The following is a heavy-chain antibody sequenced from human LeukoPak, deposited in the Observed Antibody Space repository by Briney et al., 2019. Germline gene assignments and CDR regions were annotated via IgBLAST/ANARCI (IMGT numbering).Heavy chain of an antibody. J-gene: IGHJ4*02. CDR2: SDSGNT. D-gene: IGHD1-1*01. CDR3: AKDLNTNWKYFHY. CDR1: GFTFSSYA. Sequence: PGGSLRLSCAASGFTFSSYAMSWVRQAPGKGLEWVSVSDSGNTYYAASVKGRFTISRDNSKNTLYLQMSSLRAEDTAIYYCAKDLNTNWKYFHYWGQGTLVTVSS. V-gene: IGHV3-23*01.